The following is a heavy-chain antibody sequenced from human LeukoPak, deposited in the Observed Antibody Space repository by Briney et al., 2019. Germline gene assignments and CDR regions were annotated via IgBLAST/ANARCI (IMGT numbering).Heavy chain of an antibody. J-gene: IGHJ3*02. D-gene: IGHD1-26*01. V-gene: IGHV4-61*02. CDR1: GGSISSGSYY. CDR2: IYTSGST. CDR3: ARATRYSGSYYGGSDAFDI. Sequence: PSQTLSLTCTVSGGSISSGSYYWRWIRQPAGKGLEWIGRIYTSGSTNYNPSLKSRVTISVDTSKNQFSLKLSSVTAADTAVYYCARATRYSGSYYGGSDAFDIWGQGTMVTVSS.